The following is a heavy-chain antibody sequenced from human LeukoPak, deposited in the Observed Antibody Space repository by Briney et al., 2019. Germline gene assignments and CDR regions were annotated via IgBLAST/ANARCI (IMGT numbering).Heavy chain of an antibody. J-gene: IGHJ5*02. Sequence: PSETLSLTCTVSGGSISSGGYYWSWIRQPPGKGLEGIGYIYYSGSTYYNPSLKSRVTISVDTSKNQFSLKLSSVTAADTAVYYCARVDWLNNWFDPWGQGTLVTVSS. CDR3: ARVDWLNNWFDP. CDR1: GGSISSGGYY. D-gene: IGHD3-9*01. CDR2: IYYSGST. V-gene: IGHV4-31*03.